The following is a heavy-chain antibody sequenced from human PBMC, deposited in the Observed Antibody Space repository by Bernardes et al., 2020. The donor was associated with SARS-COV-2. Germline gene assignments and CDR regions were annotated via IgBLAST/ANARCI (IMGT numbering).Heavy chain of an antibody. Sequence: GGSLRLSCAASRFTFSNYAMYWVRQAPGKGLEWVSAISGSGGITYYAVSVKGRFTISRDNSKNMLYLQMSSLRVDDTALYYCVKGLGVAGAFDFWGQGTLVTVSS. CDR2: ISGSGGIT. D-gene: IGHD6-19*01. CDR3: VKGLGVAGAFDF. V-gene: IGHV3-23*01. CDR1: RFTFSNYA. J-gene: IGHJ4*02.